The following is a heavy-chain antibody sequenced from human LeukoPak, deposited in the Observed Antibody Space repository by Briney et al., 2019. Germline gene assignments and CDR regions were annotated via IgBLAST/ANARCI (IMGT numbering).Heavy chain of an antibody. CDR1: GGSFSGYY. D-gene: IGHD3-9*01. CDR2: INHSGST. V-gene: IGHV4-34*01. Sequence: SETLSLTCAVYGGSFSGYYWSWIRQPPGKGLEWIGEINHSGSTNYNPSLKSRVTISVDTSKNQFSLKLSSVTAADTAVYYCVLSYDILTGYSPVVDYWGQGTLVTVSS. J-gene: IGHJ4*02. CDR3: VLSYDILTGYSPVVDY.